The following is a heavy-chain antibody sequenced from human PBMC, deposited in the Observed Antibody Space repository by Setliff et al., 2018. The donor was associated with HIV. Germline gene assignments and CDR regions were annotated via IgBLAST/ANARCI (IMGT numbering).Heavy chain of an antibody. CDR1: GFTFSSYA. D-gene: IGHD2-8*01. Sequence: PGGSLRLSCAASGFTFSSYAMSWVRQAPGRGLEWVSAISGSGGSTYYADSVKGRFTISRDNSKNTLYLQMNSLRAEDTAAYYCAKAKSSRMGPPFTDLDYWGQGTQVTVSS. J-gene: IGHJ4*02. CDR3: AKAKSSRMGPPFTDLDY. CDR2: ISGSGGST. V-gene: IGHV3-23*01.